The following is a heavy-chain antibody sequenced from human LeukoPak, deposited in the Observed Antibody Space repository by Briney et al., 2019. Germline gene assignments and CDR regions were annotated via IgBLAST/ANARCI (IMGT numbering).Heavy chain of an antibody. Sequence: GGSLRLSCAASGFTDYGMIWVRQAPGKGLEWVSTIFPSSVEIHYADSVKGRFTISRDNSRSTLSLQMDSLRAEDTATYYCATYRQIQVPFEFWGQGTLVTVSS. CDR2: IFPSSVEI. CDR3: ATYRQIQVPFEF. V-gene: IGHV3-23*01. D-gene: IGHD5-18*01. CDR1: GFTDYG. J-gene: IGHJ4*02.